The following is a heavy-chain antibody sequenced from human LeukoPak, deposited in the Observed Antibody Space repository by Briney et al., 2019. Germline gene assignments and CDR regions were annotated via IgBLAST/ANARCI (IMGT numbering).Heavy chain of an antibody. J-gene: IGHJ6*02. CDR1: GDSVSRNSAA. CDR3: ARDGYNYSNYYGMDV. V-gene: IGHV6-1*01. D-gene: IGHD5-24*01. Sequence: SQTPSLTCAISGDSVSRNSAAWSSARQPPSRGLEWEGRTYYRSKWYNHYAGSAKSRITIHPDPSNNQFSLQSNSVTPRDMTVYSRARDGYNYSNYYGMDVWGQGTTVTVSS. CDR2: TYYRSKWYN.